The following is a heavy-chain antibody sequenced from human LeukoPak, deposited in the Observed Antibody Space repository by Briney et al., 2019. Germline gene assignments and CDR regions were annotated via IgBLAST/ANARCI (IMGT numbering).Heavy chain of an antibody. CDR1: GFTFSNYA. CDR3: ATDPSFYYYDTSSPYFDY. Sequence: PGGSLRLSCAASGFTFSNYAMHWVRQAPGKGLEWVAVITYDGNNKYYADSVKGRFTISRDNSKNTLYLQMNSLRVDDTAVYYCATDPSFYYYDTSSPYFDYWGQGTLVTVSS. CDR2: ITYDGNNK. D-gene: IGHD3-22*01. J-gene: IGHJ4*02. V-gene: IGHV3-30-3*01.